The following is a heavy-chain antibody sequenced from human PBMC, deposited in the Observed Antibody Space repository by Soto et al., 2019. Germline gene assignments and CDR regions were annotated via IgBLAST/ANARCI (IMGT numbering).Heavy chain of an antibody. J-gene: IGHJ6*02. Sequence: ASVKVSCKASGYTFTSYGISWVRQAPGQGLEWKGWISAYNGNTNYAQKLQGRVTMNTDTSTSTAYMELRSLRSDDTALYYCARDHGSGSYYKGGMDVWGQGTTVTVSS. CDR2: ISAYNGNT. D-gene: IGHD3-10*01. CDR3: ARDHGSGSYYKGGMDV. V-gene: IGHV1-18*01. CDR1: GYTFTSYG.